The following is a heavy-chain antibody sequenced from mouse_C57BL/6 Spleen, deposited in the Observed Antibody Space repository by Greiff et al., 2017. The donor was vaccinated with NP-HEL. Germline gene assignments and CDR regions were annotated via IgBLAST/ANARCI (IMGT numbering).Heavy chain of an antibody. Sequence: EVKLVESGGGLVKPGGSLKLSCAASGFTFSDYGMHWVRQAPEKGLEWVAYISSGSSTIYYADTVKGRFTISRDNAKNTLFLQMTSLRSEDTAMYYCARSGGYGMDYWGQGTSVTVSS. J-gene: IGHJ4*01. CDR3: ARSGGYGMDY. CDR2: ISSGSSTI. V-gene: IGHV5-17*01. CDR1: GFTFSDYG. D-gene: IGHD3-1*01.